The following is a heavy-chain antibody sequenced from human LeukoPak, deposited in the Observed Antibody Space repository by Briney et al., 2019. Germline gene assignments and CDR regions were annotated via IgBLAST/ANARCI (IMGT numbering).Heavy chain of an antibody. J-gene: IGHJ5*02. Sequence: PSETLSLTCAVYGGSFSGYYWSWIRQPPGKGLEWIGEINHSGSTNYNPSLKSRVTISVDTSKNQLSLKLSSVTAADTAVYYCARVARITGTTDGQMYNWFDPWGQGTLVTVSS. CDR3: ARVARITGTTDGQMYNWFDP. CDR2: INHSGST. D-gene: IGHD1-20*01. V-gene: IGHV4-34*01. CDR1: GGSFSGYY.